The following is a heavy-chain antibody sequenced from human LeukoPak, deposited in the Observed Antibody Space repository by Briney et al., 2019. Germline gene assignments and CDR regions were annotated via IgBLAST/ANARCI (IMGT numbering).Heavy chain of an antibody. V-gene: IGHV4-61*02. Sequence: ASEALSLTCTVSGGSISSGSYYWSWIRQPAGKGLEWIGRIYTSGSTNYNPSLKSRVTISVDTSKNQFSLKLSSVTAADTAVYYCARAAGTAQFYYFDYWGQGTLATVSS. J-gene: IGHJ4*02. D-gene: IGHD1-14*01. CDR3: ARAAGTAQFYYFDY. CDR2: IYTSGST. CDR1: GGSISSGSYY.